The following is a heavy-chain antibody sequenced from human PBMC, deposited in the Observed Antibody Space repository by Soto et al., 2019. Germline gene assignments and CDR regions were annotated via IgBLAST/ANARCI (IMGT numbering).Heavy chain of an antibody. V-gene: IGHV3-23*01. CDR1: GFTFSTYA. Sequence: GGSLRLSCTASGFTFSTYAMNWVRQAPGKGLEWVSVISGGGGSTYYADSVKGRFTISRDNSKNTLYLQMNSLRAEDTAVYYCAKDREIAAPGEDSHDYWGQGTLVTVSS. CDR2: ISGGGGST. D-gene: IGHD6-13*01. CDR3: AKDREIAAPGEDSHDY. J-gene: IGHJ4*02.